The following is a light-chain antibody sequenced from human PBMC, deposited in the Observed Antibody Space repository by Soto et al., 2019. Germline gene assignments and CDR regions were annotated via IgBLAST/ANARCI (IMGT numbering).Light chain of an antibody. Sequence: XSVLTQPPAVSGAPGHRVTISCSGTSSSIGAGYEVHWYHQLPGTAPKLVVSGNGNRPSGVPDRLSASKSGTSASLAITGLQAEDEGHYYCQSYDKRLTAYVFGTGPKVTVL. V-gene: IGLV1-40*01. CDR1: SSSIGAGYE. CDR3: QSYDKRLTAYV. J-gene: IGLJ1*01. CDR2: GNG.